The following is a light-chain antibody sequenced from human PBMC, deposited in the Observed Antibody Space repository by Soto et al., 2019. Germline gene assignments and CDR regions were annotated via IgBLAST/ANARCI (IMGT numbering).Light chain of an antibody. Sequence: QSVLTQPPSASGSFGQSVTISCTGTSSDFGGYNYVSWYQQHPGKAPKLMIYEVSERPSGVPGRFSGSKSGNTASLTVSGLQADDEADYYCSSYSGTNYHYVFGTGTKVTVL. CDR1: SSDFGGYNY. CDR3: SSYSGTNYHYV. CDR2: EVS. V-gene: IGLV2-8*01. J-gene: IGLJ1*01.